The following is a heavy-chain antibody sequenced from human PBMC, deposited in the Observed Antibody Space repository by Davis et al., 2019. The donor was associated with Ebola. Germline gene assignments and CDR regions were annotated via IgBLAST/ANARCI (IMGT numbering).Heavy chain of an antibody. J-gene: IGHJ3*02. V-gene: IGHV1-2*04. CDR3: ARDTTYSSGSDI. CDR1: GYTFTGYY. D-gene: IGHD6-19*01. CDR2: INPNSGGT. Sequence: ASVKVSCKASGYTFTGYYMHWVRQAPGQGLEWMGWINPNSGGTNYAQKFQGWVTMTRDTSISTAYMELSSLRSEDTAVYYCARDTTYSSGSDIWGQGTMVTVSS.